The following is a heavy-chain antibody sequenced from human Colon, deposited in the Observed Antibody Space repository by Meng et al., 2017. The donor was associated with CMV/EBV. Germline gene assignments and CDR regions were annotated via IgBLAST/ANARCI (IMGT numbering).Heavy chain of an antibody. D-gene: IGHD3-10*01. CDR1: GFTFSDYY. CDR2: ISGSGTST. V-gene: IGHV3-23*01. Sequence: GGSLRLSCAASGFTFSDYYMTWVRQAPGKGLEWVSGISGSGTSTYYADSVKGRHTISRDNSKNTLYLQMNSLGAEDTGVYYCAKDTAYYYGSGSRAYGMDVWGQGTTVTVSS. CDR3: AKDTAYYYGSGSRAYGMDV. J-gene: IGHJ6*02.